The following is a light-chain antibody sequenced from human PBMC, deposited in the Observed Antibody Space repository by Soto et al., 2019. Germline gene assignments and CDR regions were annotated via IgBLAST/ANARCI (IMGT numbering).Light chain of an antibody. J-gene: IGLJ3*02. CDR2: EGS. CDR3: CSYAGSSTWV. V-gene: IGLV2-23*01. CDR1: SSYVGSYNL. Sequence: QSVLTQPASVSGSPGQSITISCTGTSSYVGSYNLVSWYQQHPGKAPKLMIYEGSKRPSGVSNRFSGSKSGNTASLTISGLQAEDEADYYCCSYAGSSTWVFGGGTKLTVL.